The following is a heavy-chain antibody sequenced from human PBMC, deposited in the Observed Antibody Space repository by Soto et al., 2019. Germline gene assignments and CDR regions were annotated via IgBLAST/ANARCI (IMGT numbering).Heavy chain of an antibody. V-gene: IGHV3-30-3*01. CDR2: ISYDGGNK. CDR1: GFTFSSYA. Sequence: LRLSCAASGFTFSSYAMHWVRQAPGKGLEWVAVISYDGGNKYYADSVKGRFTISRDNSKNTLYLQMNSLRAEDTAVYYCARDFGDSTSDAFDIWGQGTMVTVSS. CDR3: ARDFGDSTSDAFDI. D-gene: IGHD3-16*01. J-gene: IGHJ3*02.